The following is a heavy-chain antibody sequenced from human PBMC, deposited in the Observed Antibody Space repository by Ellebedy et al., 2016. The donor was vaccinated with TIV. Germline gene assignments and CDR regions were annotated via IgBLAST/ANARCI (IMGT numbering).Heavy chain of an antibody. CDR1: GGSMRSGYW. J-gene: IGHJ4*02. CDR2: IHHSGTT. V-gene: IGHV4-4*02. CDR3: ARTHYFDGDIDY. D-gene: IGHD3-22*01. Sequence: MPSETLSLTCAVSGGSMRSGYWWSWVRQPPGKGLEWIGYIHHSGTTNYNPSLRSRVAISVDTSKKQISLKLSSVTAADTAVYYCARTHYFDGDIDYWGQGTLVIVSS.